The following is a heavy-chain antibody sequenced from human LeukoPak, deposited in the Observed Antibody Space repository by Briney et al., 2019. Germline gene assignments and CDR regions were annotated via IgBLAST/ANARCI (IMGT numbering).Heavy chain of an antibody. D-gene: IGHD5-12*01. CDR2: IYYSGST. CDR1: GGSISSGDYY. J-gene: IGHJ6*02. Sequence: KSSQTLSLTCTVSGGSISSGDYYWSWIRQSPGKGLEWIGYIYYSGSTYYNPSLKSRVTISIDTSKNQFSLKLTSVTAADTAVYFCARDRFSGHSDYDPYNFYYGMDVWGQGTTVTVSS. CDR3: ARDRFSGHSDYDPYNFYYGMDV. V-gene: IGHV4-30-4*01.